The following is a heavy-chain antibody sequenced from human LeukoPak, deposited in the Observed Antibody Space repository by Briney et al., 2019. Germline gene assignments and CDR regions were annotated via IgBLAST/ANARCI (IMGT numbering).Heavy chain of an antibody. V-gene: IGHV3-23*01. CDR2: ISGSGDST. CDR3: AKDANYYGLGSYLDY. CDR1: GFTFSSYA. J-gene: IGHJ4*02. Sequence: PGGSLRLSCAASGFTFSSYAMSWVRQAPGEGLEWVSVISGSGDSTLYADSVKGRFTISRDNSKNTLYLQMNSLRADDTAVYYCAKDANYYGLGSYLDYWGQGTLVTVSS. D-gene: IGHD3-10*01.